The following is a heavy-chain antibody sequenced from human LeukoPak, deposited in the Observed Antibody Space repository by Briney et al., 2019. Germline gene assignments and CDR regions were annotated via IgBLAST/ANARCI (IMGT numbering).Heavy chain of an antibody. CDR3: ARQGGILTGYYDGSAFDI. CDR2: IYYSGST. D-gene: IGHD3-9*01. J-gene: IGHJ3*02. CDR1: GGSISSSSYY. Sequence: MPSETLSLTCTVSGGSISSSSYYWGWIRQPPGKGLEWIGSIYYSGSTYYNPSLKSRVTISVDTSKNQFSLKLSSVTAADTAVYYCARQGGILTGYYDGSAFDIWGQGTMVTVSS. V-gene: IGHV4-39*01.